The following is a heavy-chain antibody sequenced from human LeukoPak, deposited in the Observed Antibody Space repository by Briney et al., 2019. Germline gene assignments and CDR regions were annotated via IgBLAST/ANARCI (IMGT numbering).Heavy chain of an antibody. Sequence: GGSLGLSCAASGFTFSNAWMNWVRQAPGKGLEWVAVISYDGSNKYYADSVKGRFTISRDNSKNMLYLQMNSLRAEDTAVYYCASQEMATPLDYWGQGTLVTVSS. CDR3: ASQEMATPLDY. CDR1: GFTFSNAW. CDR2: ISYDGSNK. V-gene: IGHV3-30-3*01. J-gene: IGHJ4*02. D-gene: IGHD5-24*01.